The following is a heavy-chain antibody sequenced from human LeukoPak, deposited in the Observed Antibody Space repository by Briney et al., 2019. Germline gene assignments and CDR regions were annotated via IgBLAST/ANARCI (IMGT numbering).Heavy chain of an antibody. V-gene: IGHV4-39*07. CDR3: AREGRYDYVWGSYRGPAGDY. D-gene: IGHD3-16*02. J-gene: IGHJ4*02. CDR2: IYYSGST. CDR1: GGSISSSSYY. Sequence: SETLSLTCTVSGGSISSSSYYWGWIRQPPGKGLEWIGSIYYSGSTYYNPSLKSRATISVDTSKNQFSLKLSSVTAADTAVYYCAREGRYDYVWGSYRGPAGDYWGQGTLVTVSS.